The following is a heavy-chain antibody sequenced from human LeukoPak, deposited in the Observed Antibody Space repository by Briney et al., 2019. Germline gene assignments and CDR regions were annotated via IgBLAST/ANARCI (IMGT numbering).Heavy chain of an antibody. CDR3: ARGVSPYDFWRGQYYYYYMDV. J-gene: IGHJ6*03. Sequence: GSSVKVSCKASGGTFSSYAISWVRQAPGQGLEWMGGIIPIFGTANYAQKFQGRVTITTDESTSTAYMELSSLRSEDTAVYYCARGVSPYDFWRGQYYYYYMDVWGKGPRSPSP. D-gene: IGHD3-3*01. CDR2: IIPIFGTA. V-gene: IGHV1-69*05. CDR1: GGTFSSYA.